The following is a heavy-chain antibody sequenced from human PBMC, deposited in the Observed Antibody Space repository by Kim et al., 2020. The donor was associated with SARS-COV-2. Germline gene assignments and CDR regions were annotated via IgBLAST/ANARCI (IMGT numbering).Heavy chain of an antibody. J-gene: IGHJ6*02. D-gene: IGHD3-22*01. Sequence: KRRVTISVDTSKNQFSLKLSSVTAADTAVYYCARGYTSGYLRLSDYYGTDVWGQGTTVTVSS. V-gene: IGHV4-59*09. CDR3: ARGYTSGYLRLSDYYGTDV.